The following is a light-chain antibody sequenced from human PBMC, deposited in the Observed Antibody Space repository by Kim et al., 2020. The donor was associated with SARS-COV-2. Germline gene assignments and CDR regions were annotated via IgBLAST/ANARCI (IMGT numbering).Light chain of an antibody. V-gene: IGLV3-1*01. CDR3: QTWDSSTVV. CDR2: QDT. J-gene: IGLJ2*01. Sequence: SYELTQPPSVSVSPGQTANITCSGDNLGDKFAFWYQQKPGQSPVLVIFQDTKRPSGIPERFSGSNSGNTATLTISGTQAMDEGDFYCQTWDSSTVVFGGGTQLTVL. CDR1: NLGDKF.